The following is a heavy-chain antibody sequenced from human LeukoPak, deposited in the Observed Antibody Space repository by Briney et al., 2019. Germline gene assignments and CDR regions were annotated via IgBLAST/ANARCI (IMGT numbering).Heavy chain of an antibody. J-gene: IGHJ5*02. Sequence: GGSLRLSCAASGFTFSIYAMSWVRQAPRKGLEWVSAISGSGGSTYYADSVKGRFTISRDNSKNTLYLQMNSLRAEDTAVYYCGRDPKDYYDSSIDSSLYPWGQGTLVTVSS. V-gene: IGHV3-23*01. CDR3: GRDPKDYYDSSIDSSLYP. CDR1: GFTFSIYA. D-gene: IGHD3-22*01. CDR2: ISGSGGST.